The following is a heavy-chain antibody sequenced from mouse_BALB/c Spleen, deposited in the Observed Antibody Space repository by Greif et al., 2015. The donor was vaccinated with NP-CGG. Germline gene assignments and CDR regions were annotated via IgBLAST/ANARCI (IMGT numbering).Heavy chain of an antibody. V-gene: IGHV14-3*02. CDR1: AFNIKDTY. J-gene: IGHJ2*01. CDR2: IVPTNVNT. D-gene: IGHD2-2*01. Sequence: EVQLQQSGAELVKPGASVKLSCTASAFNIKDTYMHWVKQRPEQGLEWIGRIVPTNVNTKYDPKFQGKATITADTSSNTAYLQLSILTSDDTAVYYCDSYVYGYYFDHWGQGTTLTVSS. CDR3: DSYVYGYYFDH.